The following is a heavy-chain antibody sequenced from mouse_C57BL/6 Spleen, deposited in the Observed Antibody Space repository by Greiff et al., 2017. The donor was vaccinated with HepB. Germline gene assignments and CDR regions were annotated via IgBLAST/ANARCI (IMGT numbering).Heavy chain of an antibody. CDR1: GFSLTSYG. CDR3: AKNYDYGSSYAMDY. Sequence: QVQLQQSGPGLVQPSQSLSITCTVSGFSLTSYGVHWVRQSPGKGLEWLGVIWRGGSTDYNAAFMSRLSITKDNSKSQVFFKMNSLQADDTAIYYCAKNYDYGSSYAMDYWGQGTSVTVSS. CDR2: IWRGGST. J-gene: IGHJ4*01. V-gene: IGHV2-5*01. D-gene: IGHD1-1*01.